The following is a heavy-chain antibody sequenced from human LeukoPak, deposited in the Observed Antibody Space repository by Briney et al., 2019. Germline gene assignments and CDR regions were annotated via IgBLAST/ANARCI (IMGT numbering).Heavy chain of an antibody. CDR3: ARQGDTGSWYFDY. V-gene: IGHV3-30-3*01. D-gene: IGHD2-21*02. CDR1: GFTFTYYA. CDR2: ISHDGSNQ. Sequence: QPGGSLRLSCAVSGFTFTYYAMHWVRQAPGKGLEWVAVISHDGSNQQYADSAKGQVTISRDNSKSTLYLQMDRLRAGDTAVYYCARQGDTGSWYFDYWGQGTLVTVSS. J-gene: IGHJ4*02.